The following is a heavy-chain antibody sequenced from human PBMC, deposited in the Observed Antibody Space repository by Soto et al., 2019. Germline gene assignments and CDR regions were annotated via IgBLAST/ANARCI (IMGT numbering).Heavy chain of an antibody. J-gene: IGHJ4*02. Sequence: ETLSLTCTVSGDSVTNYSWSWMRQPPGKGLEWIGHMYHGGRTNYSPSLKSRVTMSLDSSKNQFSLNLSSVTAADTAVYFCARDPGYCTNGVCPIFDFWGQGVLVTVSS. V-gene: IGHV4-59*02. CDR2: MYHGGRT. CDR3: ARDPGYCTNGVCPIFDF. D-gene: IGHD2-8*01. CDR1: GDSVTNYS.